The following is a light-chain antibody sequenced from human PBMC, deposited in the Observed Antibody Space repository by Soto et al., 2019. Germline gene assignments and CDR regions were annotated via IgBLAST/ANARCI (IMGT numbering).Light chain of an antibody. CDR1: NSDIGAGYD. V-gene: IGLV1-40*01. J-gene: IGLJ1*01. Sequence: QSVLTQPPSVSGAPGQRVTISCTGSNSDIGAGYDVHWYQQLPGTAPKLVIYANNNRPSGVPDRFSASKSGTSASRAITGLQADDEADYYCQSYDSSLRGVFGTGTKVTVL. CDR3: QSYDSSLRGV. CDR2: ANN.